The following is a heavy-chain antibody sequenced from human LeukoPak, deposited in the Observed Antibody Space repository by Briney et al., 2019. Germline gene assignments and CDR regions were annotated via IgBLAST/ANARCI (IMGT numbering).Heavy chain of an antibody. CDR1: GFTFNTYS. J-gene: IGHJ2*01. CDR2: ISRTSTHK. V-gene: IGHV3-21*01. Sequence: GGSLRLSCAASGFTFNTYSMNWVRQAPGKGLEWVSSISRTSTHKNYADSVRGRFTISRDNSKNTLYLQMNSLGTEDTAVYYCAKDRDRIPWYFDLWGRGTLVTVSS. CDR3: AKDRDRIPWYFDL. D-gene: IGHD2-21*01.